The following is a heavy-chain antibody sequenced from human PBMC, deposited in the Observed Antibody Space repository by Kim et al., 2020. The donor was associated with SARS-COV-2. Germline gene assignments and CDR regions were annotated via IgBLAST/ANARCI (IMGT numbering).Heavy chain of an antibody. CDR3: ARDETEGYDILTGNFDY. CDR1: GFTFSDYY. D-gene: IGHD3-9*01. J-gene: IGHJ4*02. V-gene: IGHV3-11*06. CDR2: ISSSSSYT. Sequence: GGSLRLSCAASGFTFSDYYMSWIRQAPGKGLEWVSYISSSSSYTNYADSVKGRFTISRDNAKNSLYLQMNSLRAEDTAVYYCARDETEGYDILTGNFDYWGQGTLVTVSS.